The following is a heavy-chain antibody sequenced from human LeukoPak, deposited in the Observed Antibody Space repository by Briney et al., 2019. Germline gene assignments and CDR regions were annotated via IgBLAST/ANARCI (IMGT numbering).Heavy chain of an antibody. CDR3: AKDGARYYDGSGYQFDY. D-gene: IGHD3-22*01. V-gene: IGHV3-9*01. J-gene: IGHJ4*02. CDR2: ISWNSGSI. Sequence: GRSLRLSCAASGFTFDDYAMHWVRQAPGKGLEWVSGISWNSGSIGYADSVKGRFTISRDNAKNSLYLQMNSLRAEDTALYYCAKDGARYYDGSGYQFDYWGQGTLVTVSS. CDR1: GFTFDDYA.